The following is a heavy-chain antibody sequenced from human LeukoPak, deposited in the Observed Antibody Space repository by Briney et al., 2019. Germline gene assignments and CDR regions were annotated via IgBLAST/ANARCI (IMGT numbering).Heavy chain of an antibody. CDR2: VSWNSGSI. Sequence: PRRCLSLSCAASGFTLDDYAMHWVRQVPREGLGWVSGVSWNSGSIAYANSVKGRFTISRDNAKKSLYLQMNSLSVEDTALYYCAAQEGLWFGELRSGFDPWGQGILVTVSS. V-gene: IGHV3-9*01. D-gene: IGHD3-10*01. J-gene: IGHJ5*02. CDR1: GFTLDDYA. CDR3: AAQEGLWFGELRSGFDP.